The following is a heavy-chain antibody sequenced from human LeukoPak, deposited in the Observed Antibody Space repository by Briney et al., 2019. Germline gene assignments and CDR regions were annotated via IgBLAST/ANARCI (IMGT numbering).Heavy chain of an antibody. CDR2: IYTSGST. CDR1: GGSISSGSYY. D-gene: IGHD6-19*01. J-gene: IGHJ6*03. CDR3: ARDRGGGWYVYYMDV. V-gene: IGHV4-61*02. Sequence: SETLSLTCTVSGGSISSGSYYWSWIRQPAGKGLEWIGRIYTSGSTNYNPSLKSRVTISVDTSKNQFSLKLSSVTAADTAVYYCARDRGGGWYVYYMDVWGKGTTVTISS.